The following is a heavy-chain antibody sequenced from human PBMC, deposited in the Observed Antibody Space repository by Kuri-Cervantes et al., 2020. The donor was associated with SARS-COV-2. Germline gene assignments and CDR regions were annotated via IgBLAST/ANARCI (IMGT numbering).Heavy chain of an antibody. CDR2: ISGSGGTI. Sequence: GESLKISCAASGFTFSSYAMSWVRQAPGKGLEWVPAISGSGGTIYYADSVKGRFTISRDNAKNSLYLQMNSLRAEDTAVYYCARDRETGCSGGSCYPYYYYYYMDVWGKGTTVTVSS. D-gene: IGHD2-15*01. CDR3: ARDRETGCSGGSCYPYYYYYYMDV. V-gene: IGHV3-23*01. J-gene: IGHJ6*03. CDR1: GFTFSSYA.